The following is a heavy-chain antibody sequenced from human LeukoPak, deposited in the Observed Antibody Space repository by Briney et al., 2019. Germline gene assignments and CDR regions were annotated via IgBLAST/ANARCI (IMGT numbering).Heavy chain of an antibody. CDR3: ARATGGNSGY. V-gene: IGHV4-59*01. J-gene: IGHJ4*02. D-gene: IGHD4-23*01. Sequence: SETLSLTCTVSGGSISSYYWSWIRQPPGKGLEWIGYIYYSGSTNCNPSLKSRVTISLDTSKNQFSLKLTSVTAADTAVYYCARATGGNSGYWGQGTLVTVSS. CDR2: IYYSGST. CDR1: GGSISSYY.